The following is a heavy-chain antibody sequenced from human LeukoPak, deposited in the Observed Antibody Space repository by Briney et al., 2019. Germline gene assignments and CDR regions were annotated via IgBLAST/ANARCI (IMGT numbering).Heavy chain of an antibody. V-gene: IGHV4-34*01. D-gene: IGHD5-18*01. J-gene: IGHJ5*02. CDR1: GGSFSGYY. CDR3: ARGKLRGYSYGANWFDP. CDR2: INHSGST. Sequence: SETLPLTCAVYGGSFSGYYWSWIRQPPGKGLEWIGEINHSGSTNYNPSLKSRVATSVDTSKNQFSLKLSSVTAADTAVYYCARGKLRGYSYGANWFDPWGQGTLVTVSS.